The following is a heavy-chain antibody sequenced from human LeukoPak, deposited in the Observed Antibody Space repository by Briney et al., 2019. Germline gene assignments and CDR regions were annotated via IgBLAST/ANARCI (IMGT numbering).Heavy chain of an antibody. CDR1: GYTFTSYG. CDR2: ISAYNGNT. CDR3: ARALTIAARSLAQNP. Sequence: ASVKVSCKASGYTFTSYGISWVRQAPGQGLEWMGWISAYNGNTNYAQKLQGRVTMTTDTSTSTAYMELSRLRSDDTAVYYCARALTIAARSLAQNPWGQGTLVTVSS. J-gene: IGHJ5*02. V-gene: IGHV1-18*01. D-gene: IGHD6-6*01.